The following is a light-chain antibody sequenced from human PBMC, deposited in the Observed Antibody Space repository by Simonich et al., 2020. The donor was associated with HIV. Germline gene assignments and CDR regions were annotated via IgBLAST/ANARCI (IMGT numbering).Light chain of an antibody. J-gene: IGKJ2*01. V-gene: IGKV1-16*02. CDR3: QHYNSFPYT. CDR2: VAS. CDR1: TDINNY. Sequence: DILMTQSPSPLSESFGDRVTIPCRASTDINNYLAWFQQKPGTAPKSLIYVASSLQSGVPSKFSGSGSGTDFALTISSLQPEDSATYYCQHYNSFPYTFGQGTKLEI.